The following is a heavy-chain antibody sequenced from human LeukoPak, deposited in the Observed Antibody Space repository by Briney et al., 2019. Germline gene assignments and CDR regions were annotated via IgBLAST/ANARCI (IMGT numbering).Heavy chain of an antibody. CDR3: ARLGYYDILTGYYSHIDY. V-gene: IGHV4-39*01. CDR2: IYYSGST. J-gene: IGHJ4*02. Sequence: SETPSLTCTVSGGSISSSSYYWGWIRQPPGKGLEWIGSIYYSGSTYYNPSLKSRVTISVDTSKNQFSLKLSSVTAADTAVYYCARLGYYDILTGYYSHIDYWGQGTLVTVSS. D-gene: IGHD3-9*01. CDR1: GGSISSSSYY.